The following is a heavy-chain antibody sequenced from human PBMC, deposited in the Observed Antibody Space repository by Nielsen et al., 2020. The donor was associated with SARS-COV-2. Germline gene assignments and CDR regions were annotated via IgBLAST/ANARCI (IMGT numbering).Heavy chain of an antibody. V-gene: IGHV3-7*04. CDR2: IRQDGNQR. J-gene: IGHJ4*02. D-gene: IGHD2-15*01. CDR3: VRGCGRSSCPYYLDN. CDR1: GFTFGSYA. Sequence: GGSLRLSCAASGFTFGSYALNWVRQAPGKGLEWVATIRQDGNQRHYVDSVKGRFTISRDNANNVLYLQMNSLRAEDTAVFYCVRGCGRSSCPYYLDNWGQGTLVTVSS.